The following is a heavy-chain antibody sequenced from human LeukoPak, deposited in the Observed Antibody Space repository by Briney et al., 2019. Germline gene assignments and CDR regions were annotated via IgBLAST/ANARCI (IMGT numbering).Heavy chain of an antibody. CDR2: INNDGSTE. CDR3: ARGPETYYYDSSAYY. D-gene: IGHD3-22*01. J-gene: IGHJ4*02. V-gene: IGHV3-74*01. Sequence: GGSLRLSXEASGFTLSSYWMHWVRQAPGKGMVWVSRINNDGSTEHYADSVKGRFTISRDNAENTLYLQMNSLRAEDTAVYYCARGPETYYYDSSAYYWGQGTLVTVSS. CDR1: GFTLSSYW.